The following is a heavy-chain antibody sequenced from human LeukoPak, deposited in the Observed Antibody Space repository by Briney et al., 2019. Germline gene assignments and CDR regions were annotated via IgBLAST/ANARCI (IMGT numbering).Heavy chain of an antibody. J-gene: IGHJ4*02. CDR3: ARTYYYDSSGYYQNLFFDY. D-gene: IGHD3-22*01. CDR1: GGTFSSYA. V-gene: IGHV1-69*05. CDR2: IIPIFGTA. Sequence: SVKVSCKASGGTFSSYAISWVRQAPGQGLEWMGGIIPIFGTANYAQKFQGRVTITTDESTSTAYMELSSPRSEDTAVYYCARTYYYDSSGYYQNLFFDYWGQGTLVTVSS.